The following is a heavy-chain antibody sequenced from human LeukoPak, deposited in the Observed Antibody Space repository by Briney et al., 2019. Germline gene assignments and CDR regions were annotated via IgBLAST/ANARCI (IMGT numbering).Heavy chain of an antibody. D-gene: IGHD2-21*02. CDR2: ISGSGSNT. CDR1: GFTLSSCC. V-gene: IGHV3-23*01. J-gene: IGHJ4*01. CDR3: EGLCGGDCAARLRGSQVYYLDY. Sequence: GGSVRLSCAVSGFTLSSCCMRWVRQAPGKGLEWVSDISGSGSNTYYADSVKGRFTISRDKSKNTLYQQMNSLRAEDPAVYYWEGLCGGDCAARLRGSQVYYLDYRGDGTLFTLSS.